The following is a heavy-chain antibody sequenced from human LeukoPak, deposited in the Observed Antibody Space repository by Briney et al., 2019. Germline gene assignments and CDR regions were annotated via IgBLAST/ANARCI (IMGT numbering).Heavy chain of an antibody. J-gene: IGHJ4*02. V-gene: IGHV3-21*01. CDR3: ARDLYYYGSGSDWEYYFDY. CDR1: GFTFSSYS. D-gene: IGHD3-10*01. Sequence: GGSLRLSCAASGFTFSSYSMNWVCQAPGKGLEWVSSISSSSSYIYYADSVKGRFTISRDNAKNSLYLQMNSLRAEDTAVYYCARDLYYYGSGSDWEYYFDYWGQGTLVTVSS. CDR2: ISSSSSYI.